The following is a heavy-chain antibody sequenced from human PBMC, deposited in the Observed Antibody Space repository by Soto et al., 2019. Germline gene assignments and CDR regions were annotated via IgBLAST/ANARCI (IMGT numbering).Heavy chain of an antibody. CDR3: ARDRCGSGGSCFSGGAYYYGMDV. D-gene: IGHD2-15*01. V-gene: IGHV3-11*01. Sequence: GGSLRLSCAASGFTFSDYYMSWIRQAPGKGLEWVSYISSSGSTIYYAGSVKGRFTISRDNAKNSLYLQMSSLRAEDTAVYYCARDRCGSGGSCFSGGAYYYGMDVWGQGTTVTVSS. CDR1: GFTFSDYY. J-gene: IGHJ6*02. CDR2: ISSSGSTI.